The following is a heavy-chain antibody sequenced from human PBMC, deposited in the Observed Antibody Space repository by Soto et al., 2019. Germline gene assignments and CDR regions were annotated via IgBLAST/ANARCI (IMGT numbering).Heavy chain of an antibody. CDR1: GYTFTSYG. Sequence: VKVSCKASGYTFTSYGISWVRQAPGQGLEWMGWISAYNGNTNYAQKLQGRVTMTTDTSTSTAYMELRSLRSDDTAVYYCARDRGYSSSSYYYYGMDVWGQGTTVTVSS. V-gene: IGHV1-18*01. D-gene: IGHD6-13*01. J-gene: IGHJ6*02. CDR2: ISAYNGNT. CDR3: ARDRGYSSSSYYYYGMDV.